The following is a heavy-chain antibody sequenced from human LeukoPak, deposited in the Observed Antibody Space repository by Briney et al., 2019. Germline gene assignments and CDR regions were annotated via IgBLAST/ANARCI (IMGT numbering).Heavy chain of an antibody. CDR3: ARDRGINWFDP. CDR1: GFTFSGYG. CDR2: ISYDGSNK. D-gene: IGHD3-10*01. J-gene: IGHJ5*02. V-gene: IGHV3-30*03. Sequence: GGSLRLSCAASGFTFSGYGMHWVRQAPGKGLDWVAFISYDGSNKYFADSVKGRFTISRDNSKNTLYLQMNSLRAEDTAVYYCARDRGINWFDPWGQGTLVTVSS.